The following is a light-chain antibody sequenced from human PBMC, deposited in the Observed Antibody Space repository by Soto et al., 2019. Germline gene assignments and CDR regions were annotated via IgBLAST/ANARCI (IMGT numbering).Light chain of an antibody. J-gene: IGKJ1*01. CDR2: GAS. CDR1: QGIRSD. CDR3: LQDYNYPRT. V-gene: IGKV1-6*01. Sequence: AIQMAQSPSSLSASVGDRVTITCRASQGIRSDLGWYQQKPGKAPKLLIYGASTLQSGVPSKFRGSGSGTYFTLTISGLQPEDSATYYCLQDYNYPRTFGQGTKVEI.